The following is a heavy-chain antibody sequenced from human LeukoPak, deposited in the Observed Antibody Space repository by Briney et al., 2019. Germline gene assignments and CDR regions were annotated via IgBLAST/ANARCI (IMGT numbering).Heavy chain of an antibody. D-gene: IGHD3-3*01. CDR3: AKRVVIKSTDYFYYYIHV. Sequence: GGSLRLSCEASGFSFSDYGMHWVRQAPGKGLEWVAFIRYDGSNKYYADSVKGRFTVSRDNSQSTLYLQMNSLRVEVTAVYYCAKRVVIKSTDYFYYYIHVWGKGTTVTVSS. CDR2: IRYDGSNK. V-gene: IGHV3-30*02. CDR1: GFSFSDYG. J-gene: IGHJ6*03.